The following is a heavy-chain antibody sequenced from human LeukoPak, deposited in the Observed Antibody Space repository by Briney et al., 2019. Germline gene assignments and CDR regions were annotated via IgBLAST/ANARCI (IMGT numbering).Heavy chain of an antibody. D-gene: IGHD3-10*01. Sequence: PGGSLRLSCAASGFTFSSYAMNWVRQAPGKGLEWVSGINWNGGRTGYADSVKGRFTTSRDNAKNSLYLQMNSLRAEDTALYYCARDLYGSGSYSPNWFDPWGQGTLVTVSS. J-gene: IGHJ5*02. V-gene: IGHV3-20*04. CDR3: ARDLYGSGSYSPNWFDP. CDR1: GFTFSSYA. CDR2: INWNGGRT.